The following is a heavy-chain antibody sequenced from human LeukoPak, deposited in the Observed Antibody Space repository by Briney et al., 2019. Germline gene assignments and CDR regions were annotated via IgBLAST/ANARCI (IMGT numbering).Heavy chain of an antibody. CDR2: IYYIGST. CDR1: GGSINNDY. Sequence: SETLSLTCSVSGGSINNDYWGWVRQPPEKELEWIGYIYYIGSTTYNPSLESRVTISLDTSKNQFSLRLTSVTAADTAVYYCARPQAGNAFDVWGQGTMVTVSS. D-gene: IGHD6-19*01. CDR3: ARPQAGNAFDV. J-gene: IGHJ3*01. V-gene: IGHV4-59*08.